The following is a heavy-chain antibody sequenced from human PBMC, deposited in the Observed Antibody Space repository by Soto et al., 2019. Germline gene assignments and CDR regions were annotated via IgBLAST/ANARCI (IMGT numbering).Heavy chain of an antibody. CDR3: ARVSSGWYSVDY. Sequence: GASVKVSCKASGYTFTSYDINWVRQATGQGLEWMGWMNPNSGNAGYAQKFQGRVTMTRNTSISTAYMELSSLRSEDTAVYYCARVSSGWYSVDYWAQGTLVTVST. V-gene: IGHV1-8*01. J-gene: IGHJ4*02. CDR1: GYTFTSYD. D-gene: IGHD6-19*01. CDR2: MNPNSGNA.